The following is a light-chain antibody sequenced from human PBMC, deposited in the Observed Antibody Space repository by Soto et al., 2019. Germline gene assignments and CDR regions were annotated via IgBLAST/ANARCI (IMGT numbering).Light chain of an antibody. CDR2: DTS. J-gene: IGKJ4*01. V-gene: IGKV3-20*01. Sequence: DIGLTQSPVTLSLSPGEGATLSCRATQSVGSYLAWYQQKPGQAPRLLISDTSNRATGIPGRFSGSGSRSGTDFTLTISRLEPEDFAVYYCQQYRTSPLTFGGGTKVDIK. CDR3: QQYRTSPLT. CDR1: QSVGSY.